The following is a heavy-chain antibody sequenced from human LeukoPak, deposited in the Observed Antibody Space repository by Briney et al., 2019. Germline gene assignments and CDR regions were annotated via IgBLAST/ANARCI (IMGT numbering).Heavy chain of an antibody. Sequence: GGSLRLSCIGSGFTVSSNYMTWVRQAPGKGLEWVAFIRYDGSNKYYADSVKGRFTISRDNSKNTLYLQMNSLRAEDTAVFYCAKESQQLVDYWGQGILVTVSS. D-gene: IGHD6-13*01. J-gene: IGHJ4*02. V-gene: IGHV3-30*02. CDR1: GFTVSSNY. CDR2: IRYDGSNK. CDR3: AKESQQLVDY.